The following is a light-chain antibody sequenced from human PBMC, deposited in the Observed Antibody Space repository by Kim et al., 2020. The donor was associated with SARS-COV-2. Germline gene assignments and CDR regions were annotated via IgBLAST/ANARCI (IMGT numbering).Light chain of an antibody. CDR2: DTS. Sequence: SPGENATLSCRASQTVSSNFLAWYQQKPGQTPRLLIYDTSSRATGIPARFSGSGSGTEFTLTISTLQSEDFAVYYCQQYSNWPLTFGQGTKVDIK. CDR3: QQYSNWPLT. J-gene: IGKJ1*01. CDR1: QTVSSN. V-gene: IGKV3D-15*01.